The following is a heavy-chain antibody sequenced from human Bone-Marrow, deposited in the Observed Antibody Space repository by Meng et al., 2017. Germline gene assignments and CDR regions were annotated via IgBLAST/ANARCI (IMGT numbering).Heavy chain of an antibody. J-gene: IGHJ6*02. CDR2: INHSGST. D-gene: IGHD4-17*01. V-gene: IGHV4-34*01. Sequence: SQTLSLTCAVYGGSFSGYYWSWIRQPPGKGLEWIGEINHSGSTNYNPSLKSRVTISVDTSKNQFSLKLSSVTAADTAVYYCARSGTVTTADYGMDVWGQGTTVTVSS. CDR1: GGSFSGYY. CDR3: ARSGTVTTADYGMDV.